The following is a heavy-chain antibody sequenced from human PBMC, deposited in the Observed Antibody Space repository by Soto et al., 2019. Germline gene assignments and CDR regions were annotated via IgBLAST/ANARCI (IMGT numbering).Heavy chain of an antibody. Sequence: QVQLQQWGAGLLKPSETLSLTCAVYGGSFSGYYWSWIRPPPGQGLEWIAEIDHSGSTNYNPSLHSRVTRSVDTSKNQFSLSRSTVTAADTAVYYCARARRGIMIAQYYYYGMDVWGQGTTVTVSS. V-gene: IGHV4-34*01. CDR2: IDHSGST. CDR3: ARARRGIMIAQYYYYGMDV. CDR1: GGSFSGYY. D-gene: IGHD3-10*01. J-gene: IGHJ6*02.